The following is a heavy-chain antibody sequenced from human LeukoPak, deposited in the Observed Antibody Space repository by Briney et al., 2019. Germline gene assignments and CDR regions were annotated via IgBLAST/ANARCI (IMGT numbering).Heavy chain of an antibody. CDR2: LSKSGNT. Sequence: PSETLSLTCTVSGGSISSYYWSWIRLPPGKGLEWIGYLSKSGNTNYSPSLKSRVTIFGDTSKNQFFLKLGSVTAADTAVYYCARARYVNSFYAFDIWGQGTLVTVSS. J-gene: IGHJ3*02. CDR3: ARARYVNSFYAFDI. D-gene: IGHD3-9*01. V-gene: IGHV4-59*01. CDR1: GGSISSYY.